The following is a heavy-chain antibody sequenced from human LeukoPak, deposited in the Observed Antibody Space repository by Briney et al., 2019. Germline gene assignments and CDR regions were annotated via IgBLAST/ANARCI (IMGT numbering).Heavy chain of an antibody. J-gene: IGHJ4*02. CDR2: LYTSGST. Sequence: SETLSLTCTVSGGSISTYFWSWIRQPAGKGLEWIGRLYTSGSTNYNPSLKSRVTISVDTSKNQFSLKLSSVTAADTAVYYCARGVFVGATFRYPFDYWGQGTLVTVSS. CDR1: GGSISTYF. V-gene: IGHV4-4*07. CDR3: ARGVFVGATFRYPFDY. D-gene: IGHD1-26*01.